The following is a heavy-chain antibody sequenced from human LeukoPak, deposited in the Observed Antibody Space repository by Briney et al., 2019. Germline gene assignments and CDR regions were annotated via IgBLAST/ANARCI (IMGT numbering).Heavy chain of an antibody. CDR1: GYTFTGYY. V-gene: IGHV1-8*02. J-gene: IGHJ4*02. CDR2: MNPNSGNT. CDR3: ARVRTMVRGEDITGRPFGY. Sequence: GASVKVSCKASGYTFTGYYMHWVRQAPGQGLEWMGWMNPNSGNTGYAQKFQGRVTMTRNTSISTAYMELSSLRSEDTAVYYCARVRTMVRGEDITGRPFGYWGQGTLVTVSS. D-gene: IGHD3-10*01.